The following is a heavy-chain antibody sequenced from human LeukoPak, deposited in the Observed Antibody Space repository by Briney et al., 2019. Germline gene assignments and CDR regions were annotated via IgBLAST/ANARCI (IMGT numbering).Heavy chain of an antibody. CDR2: INHSGST. CDR1: GGAFSGYY. D-gene: IGHD3-3*01. V-gene: IGHV4-34*01. CDR3: ARDRKYLRFLAP. Sequence: KPSETLSLTCAVYGGAFSGYYWGWIRQPPGKGLGWIGEINHSGSTNYNPSLKSRVTISVDTSKNQFSLKLSSVTAADTAVYYCARDRKYLRFLAPWGQGTLVTVSS. J-gene: IGHJ5*02.